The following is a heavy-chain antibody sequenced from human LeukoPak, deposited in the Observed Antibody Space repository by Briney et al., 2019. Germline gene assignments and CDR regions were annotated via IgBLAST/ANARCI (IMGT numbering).Heavy chain of an antibody. CDR1: GFTFSSYS. CDR2: ISSSSSYI. V-gene: IGHV3-21*01. J-gene: IGHJ4*02. D-gene: IGHD1-26*01. CDR3: ASGALERYSGSYTAY. Sequence: PGGSLRLSCAAPGFTFSSYSMNWVRQAPGKGLEWVSSISSSSSYIYYADSVKGRFTISRDNAKNSLYLQMNSLRAEDTAVYYCASGALERYSGSYTAYWGQGTLVTVSS.